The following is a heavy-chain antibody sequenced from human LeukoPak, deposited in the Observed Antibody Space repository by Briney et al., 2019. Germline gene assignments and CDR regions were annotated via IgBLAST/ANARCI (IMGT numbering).Heavy chain of an antibody. CDR3: ARVWTTVDVEIDY. J-gene: IGHJ4*02. CDR1: GFTFSSYS. V-gene: IGHV3-21*01. CDR2: ISSSSSYI. Sequence: PRGSLRLSCAASGFTFSSYSMNWVRQAPGKGLEWVSSISSSSSYIYYADSVKGRFTISRDNAKNSLYLQMNSLRAEDTAVYYCARVWTTVDVEIDYWGQGTLVTVSS. D-gene: IGHD4-23*01.